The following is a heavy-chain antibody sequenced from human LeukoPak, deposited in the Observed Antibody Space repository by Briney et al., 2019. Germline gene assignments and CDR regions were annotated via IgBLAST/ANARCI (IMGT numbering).Heavy chain of an antibody. D-gene: IGHD3-22*01. CDR2: ISGDGGST. J-gene: IGHJ4*02. CDR1: GFTFNDYA. V-gene: IGHV3-43*02. Sequence: PGGSLRLSCGASGFTFNDYAMHWVRQSPGKGLEWVSLISGDGGSTYYVDSVKGRFTISRYNSKNSLYLQMNSLRTEDTALYYCARDHYDSSGYLFDYWGQGTLVIVSS. CDR3: ARDHYDSSGYLFDY.